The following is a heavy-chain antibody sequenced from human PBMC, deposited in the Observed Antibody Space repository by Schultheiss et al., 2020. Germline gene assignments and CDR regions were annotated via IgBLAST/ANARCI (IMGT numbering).Heavy chain of an antibody. Sequence: GGSLRLSCAASGFTFSSYSMNWVRQAPGKGLEWVSSISSSSSYIYYADSVKGRFTISRDNAKNSLYLQMNSLRAEDTAVYYCARDRDILKGMDVWGQGTTVTVSS. V-gene: IGHV3-21*01. D-gene: IGHD3-9*01. CDR1: GFTFSSYS. CDR2: ISSSSSYI. CDR3: ARDRDILKGMDV. J-gene: IGHJ6*02.